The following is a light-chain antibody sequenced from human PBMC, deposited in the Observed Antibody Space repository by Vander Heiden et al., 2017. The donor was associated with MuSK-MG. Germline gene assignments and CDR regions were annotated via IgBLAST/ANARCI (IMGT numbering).Light chain of an antibody. J-gene: IGKJ1*01. Sequence: EIVMTQSPATLSVSPGERATLSCRASQSVSSNLAWYQQKPGQAPRLLIYGASTRATGIPARFRGSGSGTEFTLTISSLQSEDFAVYYCQQSNNWTTFGQGTKVEIQ. CDR3: QQSNNWTT. CDR2: GAS. V-gene: IGKV3D-15*01. CDR1: QSVSSN.